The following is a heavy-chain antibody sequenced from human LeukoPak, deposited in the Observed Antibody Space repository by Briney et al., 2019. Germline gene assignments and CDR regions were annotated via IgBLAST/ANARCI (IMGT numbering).Heavy chain of an antibody. D-gene: IGHD3-22*01. CDR2: IKEDGSEK. CDR3: ARNTYYYERSGWKAFDI. Sequence: PGGSLRLSCAASGVTFSIYWMSWVRQAPGKGGEWVANIKEDGSEKYYVDSVRGRFTIYRDNAKNSLYLQMTSLRVEDTAVYYCARNTYYYERSGWKAFDIWGQGTMVTVSS. CDR1: GVTFSIYW. V-gene: IGHV3-7*01. J-gene: IGHJ3*02.